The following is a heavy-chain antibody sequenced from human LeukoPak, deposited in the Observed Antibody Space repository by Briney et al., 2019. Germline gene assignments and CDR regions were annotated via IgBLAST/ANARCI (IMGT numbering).Heavy chain of an antibody. CDR3: ATDGGYAADY. CDR2: IRTDGSST. Sequence: PGGSLRLSCAAYGFTFSSSWMHWVRQAPGKGLVWVSHIRTDGSSTTYADSVRGRFTISRDNAGNTVYLQMNGLRAEDTAVYYCATDGGYAADYWGQGVLDTVSS. D-gene: IGHD2-2*01. V-gene: IGHV3-74*01. CDR1: GFTFSSSW. J-gene: IGHJ4*02.